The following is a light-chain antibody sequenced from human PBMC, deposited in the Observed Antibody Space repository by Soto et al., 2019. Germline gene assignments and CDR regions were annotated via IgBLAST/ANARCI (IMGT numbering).Light chain of an antibody. CDR3: QSYDSSLSGWV. Sequence: QSVLTQPPSVSGAPGQRVTISCTGSSPNIGAGYGVHWYQQLPGTAPKLLIYGNSNRPSGVPDRFSGSKSGTSASLAITGLRAEDEADYYCQSYDSSLSGWVXGGGTKLTVL. J-gene: IGLJ3*02. V-gene: IGLV1-40*01. CDR1: SPNIGAGYG. CDR2: GNS.